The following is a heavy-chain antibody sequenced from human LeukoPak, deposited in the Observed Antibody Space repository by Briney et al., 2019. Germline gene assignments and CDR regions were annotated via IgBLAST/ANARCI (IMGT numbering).Heavy chain of an antibody. D-gene: IGHD6-13*01. V-gene: IGHV1-24*01. Sequence: ASVKVSCKVSGYTLTELSMHWVRQAPGKGLEWMGGFDPEDGETIYAQKFQGRVTMTEDTSTDTAYMELSSLRSEDTAVYYCATKGGQQLAYYYYGMDVWGQGTTVTVSS. CDR1: GYTLTELS. CDR3: ATKGGQQLAYYYYGMDV. CDR2: FDPEDGET. J-gene: IGHJ6*02.